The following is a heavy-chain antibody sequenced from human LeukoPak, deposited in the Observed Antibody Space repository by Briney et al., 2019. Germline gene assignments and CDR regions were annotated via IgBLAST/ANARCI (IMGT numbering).Heavy chain of an antibody. CDR3: ARDHEEYFDY. CDR2: IYYSGST. Sequence: SETLSLTCTVSGGSISSGGYYWSWIRQHPGKGLEWIGYIYYSGSTYYNPSLKSRVTISVDTSKNQFSLKLSSVTAADTAVYYCARDHEEYFDYWGQGTLVTVSS. V-gene: IGHV4-31*03. D-gene: IGHD2/OR15-2a*01. CDR1: GGSISSGGYY. J-gene: IGHJ4*02.